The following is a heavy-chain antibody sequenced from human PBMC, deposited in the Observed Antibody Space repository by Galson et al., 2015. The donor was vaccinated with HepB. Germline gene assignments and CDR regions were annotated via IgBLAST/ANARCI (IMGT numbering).Heavy chain of an antibody. J-gene: IGHJ6*02. CDR2: INTNTGNP. CDR3: ARYYYGSGSYYTPPYYYYGMDV. D-gene: IGHD3-10*01. CDR1: GYTFTSYA. V-gene: IGHV7-4-1*02. Sequence: SVKVSCKASGYTFTSYAMNWVRQAPRQGLEWMGWINTNTGNPTYAQGFTGRFVFSLDTSVSTAYLQISSLKAEDTAVYYCARYYYGSGSYYTPPYYYYGMDVWGQGTTVTVSS.